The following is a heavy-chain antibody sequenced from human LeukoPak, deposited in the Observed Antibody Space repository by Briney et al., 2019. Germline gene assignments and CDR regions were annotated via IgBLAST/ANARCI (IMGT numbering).Heavy chain of an antibody. CDR3: AKSSRTPDGRGLLWGPYYFDY. J-gene: IGHJ4*02. Sequence: PGGSLRLSCAASGFTFSSYAMSWVRQAPGKGLEWVSAISGSGGSTYYADSVKGRFTISRDNSKNTLYLQMNSLRAEDTAVYYCAKSSRTPDGRGLLWGPYYFDYWGQGTLVTVSS. CDR1: GFTFSSYA. D-gene: IGHD2-21*01. CDR2: ISGSGGST. V-gene: IGHV3-23*01.